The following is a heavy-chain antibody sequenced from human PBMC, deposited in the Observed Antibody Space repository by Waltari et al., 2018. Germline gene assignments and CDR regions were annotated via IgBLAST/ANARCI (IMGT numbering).Heavy chain of an antibody. Sequence: QVQLVQSGPELKKTGASVKLSCKASGYNFNQYGIAWVRQAPGQGLEWMGWISRYNGNTNYAQKFRSRITMTIETSTTTVNMEFRSLRPDDSAIYYCARAMRWGDWF. CDR1: GYNFNQYG. V-gene: IGHV1-18*01. CDR2: ISRYNGNT. D-gene: IGHD3-16*01. CDR3: ARAMRWGDWF. J-gene: IGHJ5*01.